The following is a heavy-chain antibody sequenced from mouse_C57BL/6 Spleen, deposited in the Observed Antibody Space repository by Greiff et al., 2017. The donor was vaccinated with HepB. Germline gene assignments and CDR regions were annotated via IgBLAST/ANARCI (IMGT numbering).Heavy chain of an antibody. Sequence: EVKLVESGGGLVKPGGSLKLSCAASGFTFSSYAMSWVRQTPEKRLEWVATISDGGSYTYYPDNVKGRFTISRDKAKNNLYLQMSHLKSEDTAMYYCARVDYGSSWYFDVWGTGTTVTVSS. CDR3: ARVDYGSSWYFDV. V-gene: IGHV5-4*03. CDR1: GFTFSSYA. CDR2: ISDGGSYT. J-gene: IGHJ1*03. D-gene: IGHD1-1*01.